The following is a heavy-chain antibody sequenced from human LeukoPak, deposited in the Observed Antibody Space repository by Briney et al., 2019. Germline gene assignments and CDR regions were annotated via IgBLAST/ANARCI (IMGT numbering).Heavy chain of an antibody. D-gene: IGHD5-18*01. CDR3: ARGFRRGYSYGYNFDY. V-gene: IGHV3-11*04. CDR1: GFTFSDYY. Sequence: GGPLRLSCAASGFTFSDYYMSWIRQAPGKGLECVSYISSSGSTIYYADSVKGRFTISRDNAKNSLYLQMNSLRAEDTAVYYCARGFRRGYSYGYNFDYWGQGTLVTVSS. CDR2: ISSSGSTI. J-gene: IGHJ4*02.